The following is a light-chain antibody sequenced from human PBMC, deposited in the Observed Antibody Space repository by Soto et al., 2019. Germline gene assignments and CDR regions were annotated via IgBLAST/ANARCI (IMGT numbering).Light chain of an antibody. CDR1: SSNIGNNP. CDR3: SVWDDSLNGHWV. J-gene: IGLJ3*02. V-gene: IGLV1-44*01. CDR2: SNN. Sequence: QAVVTQPPSASGTPGQRVTISCSGSSSNIGNNPVNWYRQLPGTAPKVLIYSNNQRPSGVPDRFSGSKSGTSASLAISGLQSEDEADYYCSVWDDSLNGHWVFGGGTKVTVL.